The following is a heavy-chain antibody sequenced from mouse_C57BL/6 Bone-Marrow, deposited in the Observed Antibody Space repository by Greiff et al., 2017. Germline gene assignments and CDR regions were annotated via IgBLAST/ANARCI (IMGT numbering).Heavy chain of an antibody. V-gene: IGHV5-17*01. Sequence: DVMLVESGGGLVKPGGSLKLSCAASGFTFSDYGMHWVRQAPEKGLEWVAYISSGSSTIYYADTVKGRFTISRDNAKNTLFLQMTSLRSEDTAMYYCASSYYGMDYWGQGTSVTVSS. CDR3: ASSYYGMDY. CDR1: GFTFSDYG. J-gene: IGHJ4*01. CDR2: ISSGSSTI.